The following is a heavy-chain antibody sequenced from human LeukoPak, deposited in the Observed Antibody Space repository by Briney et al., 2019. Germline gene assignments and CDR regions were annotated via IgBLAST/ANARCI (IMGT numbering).Heavy chain of an antibody. J-gene: IGHJ4*02. CDR2: INHSGST. CDR3: ASLHQVRGFTVFDY. V-gene: IGHV4-34*01. D-gene: IGHD3-10*01. CDR1: GGPFSDYY. Sequence: SETLSLTCAVYGGPFSDYYWGWIRQPPGKGLEWIGEINHSGSTYYNPSLKSRVTISIDTSKNQFSLMLTSVTAADTAVYYCASLHQVRGFTVFDYWGLGALVTVSS.